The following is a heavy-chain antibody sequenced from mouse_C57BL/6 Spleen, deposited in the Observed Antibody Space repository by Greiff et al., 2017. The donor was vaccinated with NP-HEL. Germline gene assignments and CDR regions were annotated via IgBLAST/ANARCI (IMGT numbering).Heavy chain of an antibody. V-gene: IGHV1-64*01. CDR2: IHPNSGST. CDR3: ARVHSTLYAMDY. Sequence: QVQLQQPGAELVKPGASVKLSCKASGYTFTSYWMHWVKQRPGQGLEWIGMIHPNSGSTNYNEKFKRKATLTVDKSSSPAYMQLSSLSSQDSAVYYCARVHSTLYAMDYWGQGTSVTVSS. D-gene: IGHD2-5*01. CDR1: GYTFTSYW. J-gene: IGHJ4*01.